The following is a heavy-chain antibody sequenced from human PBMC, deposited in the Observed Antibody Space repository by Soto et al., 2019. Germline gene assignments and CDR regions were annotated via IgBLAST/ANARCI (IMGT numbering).Heavy chain of an antibody. CDR3: ARSIITDTLPYYYYYYMDV. CDR1: GGSISSGGYY. D-gene: IGHD3-16*01. Sequence: QVQLQESGPGLVKPSQTLSLTCTVSGGSISSGGYYWSWIRQHPGKGLEWIGYIYYSGSTYYNPSLKSRVTISVDTSKHQFTLKLSSVTAADTAVYYCARSIITDTLPYYYYYYMDVWGKGSTVTVSS. CDR2: IYYSGST. J-gene: IGHJ6*03. V-gene: IGHV4-31*03.